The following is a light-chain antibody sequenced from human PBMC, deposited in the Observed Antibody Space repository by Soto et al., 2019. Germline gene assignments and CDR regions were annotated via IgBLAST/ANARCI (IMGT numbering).Light chain of an antibody. Sequence: EIVLTQSPGTLSLSPGERATLSCRASQSVSSSSLAWSQQKPGQAPRPLIYGASSRATGIPDRFSGSGSGTDFTLTISRLEPEDFAVYYCQQYGSSPGTFDQGTKVEIK. J-gene: IGKJ1*01. CDR2: GAS. CDR1: QSVSSSS. CDR3: QQYGSSPGT. V-gene: IGKV3-20*01.